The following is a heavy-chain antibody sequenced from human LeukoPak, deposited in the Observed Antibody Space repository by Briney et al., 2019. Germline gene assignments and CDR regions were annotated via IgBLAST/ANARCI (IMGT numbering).Heavy chain of an antibody. CDR3: AKGLPVLRYFDWFAYWSDY. CDR2: IKQDGSEK. D-gene: IGHD3-9*01. CDR1: GFTFSTYW. Sequence: PGGSLRLSCAASGFTFSTYWMSWVRQAPRKGLEWVANIKQDGSEKYYVDSVKGRFTISRDNAKNSLYLQMNSLRAEDTAVYYCAKGLPVLRYFDWFAYWSDYWGQGTLVTVSS. V-gene: IGHV3-7*03. J-gene: IGHJ4*02.